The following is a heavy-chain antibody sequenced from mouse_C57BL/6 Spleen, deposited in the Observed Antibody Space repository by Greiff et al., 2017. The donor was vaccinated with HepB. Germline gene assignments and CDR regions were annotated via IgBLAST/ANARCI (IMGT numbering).Heavy chain of an antibody. Sequence: VQLQHSGAELVRPGTSVKLSCKASSYTFTSYWMHWVKQRPGQGLEWIGVIDPSDSYTNYNQKFKGKATLTVDTSSSTAYMQLSSLTSEDSAVYYCARGHYGRAWFAYWGQGTLVTVSA. CDR1: SYTFTSYW. D-gene: IGHD1-1*01. CDR3: ARGHYGRAWFAY. V-gene: IGHV1-59*01. J-gene: IGHJ3*01. CDR2: IDPSDSYT.